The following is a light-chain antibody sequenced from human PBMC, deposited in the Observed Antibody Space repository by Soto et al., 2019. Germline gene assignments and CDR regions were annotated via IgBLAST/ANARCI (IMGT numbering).Light chain of an antibody. CDR1: QSVSSSY. V-gene: IGKV3-20*01. CDR2: GAS. CDR3: QQYGSSPLT. J-gene: IGKJ1*01. Sequence: EIVLTQSPGTLSLSPGERATLSCRASQSVSSSYLAWYQQKPGQAPRPLIYGASSRAIGIPDRFSGGGSGTDFTLTISRLEPEDFAVYYCQQYGSSPLTFGQGTKVESK.